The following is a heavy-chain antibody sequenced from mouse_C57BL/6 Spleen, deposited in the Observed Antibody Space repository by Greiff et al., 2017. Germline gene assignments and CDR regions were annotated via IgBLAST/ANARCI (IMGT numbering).Heavy chain of an antibody. D-gene: IGHD2-4*01. CDR2: ISGGGGNN. CDR1: GFTFSSYT. V-gene: IGHV5-9*01. Sequence: EVKLVESVGGLVMPGGSLTLSCAASGFTFSSYTMSWVRQTPEKRLEWVATISGGGGNNYYPDSVKGRFTISRDNAKNTLYLQMSSLRSEDTAFYYCARQDDYGAYAMDYWGQGTSVTVSS. CDR3: ARQDDYGAYAMDY. J-gene: IGHJ4*01.